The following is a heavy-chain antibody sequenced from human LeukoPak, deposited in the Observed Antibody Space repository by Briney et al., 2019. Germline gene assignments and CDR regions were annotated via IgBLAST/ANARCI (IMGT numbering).Heavy chain of an antibody. J-gene: IGHJ4*02. CDR2: FDPEDGET. CDR1: GYTLTELS. CDR3: AIGAGGPNTDLNFDY. V-gene: IGHV1-24*01. D-gene: IGHD1-26*01. Sequence: ASVKVSCKVSGYTLTELSMHWVRQAPGKGLEWMGGFDPEDGETIYAQKFQGRVTMTEDISTDTAYMELSSLRSEDTAVYYCAIGAGGPNTDLNFDYWGQGTLVTVSS.